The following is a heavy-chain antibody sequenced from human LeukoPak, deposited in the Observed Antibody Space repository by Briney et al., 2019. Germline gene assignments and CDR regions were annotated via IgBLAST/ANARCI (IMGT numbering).Heavy chain of an antibody. CDR3: ARDRYSYGYTNWFDP. Sequence: SQTLSLTCAISVDSVCSNSAAWNWIRQSPSRGLEWLGRTYYRSKWYSDYAVSVKSRITINPDTSKNQFSLQLNSVTPEDTAVYYCARDRYSYGYTNWFDPWGQGTLVTVSS. CDR2: TYYRSKWYS. CDR1: VDSVCSNSAA. D-gene: IGHD5-18*01. J-gene: IGHJ5*02. V-gene: IGHV6-1*01.